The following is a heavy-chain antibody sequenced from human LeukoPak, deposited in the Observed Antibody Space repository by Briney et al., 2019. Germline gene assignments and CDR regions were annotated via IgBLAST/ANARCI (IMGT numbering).Heavy chain of an antibody. CDR1: GGSFSGYY. Sequence: SETLSLTCAVYGGSFSGYYWSWIRQPPGKGLEWIGEINHSGSTNYNPSLKSRVTISVDTSKNQFSLKLSSVTAADTAVYYCARGYGEYSGYDYVYYIDYWGQGTPVTVSS. J-gene: IGHJ4*02. CDR3: ARGYGEYSGYDYVYYIDY. CDR2: INHSGST. V-gene: IGHV4-34*01. D-gene: IGHD5-12*01.